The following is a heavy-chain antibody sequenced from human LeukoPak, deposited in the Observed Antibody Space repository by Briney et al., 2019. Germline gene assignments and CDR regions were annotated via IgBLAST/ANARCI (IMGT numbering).Heavy chain of an antibody. V-gene: IGHV3-7*01. D-gene: IGHD6-19*01. Sequence: PGGSLRLSCAASGFTFSSYWMSWVRQAPGKGLEWVANIKQDGSEKYYVDSVKGRFTISRDNAKNSLYLERNSLRAEDTAVYYCAMFQRRGWSHWGEGTPVTASS. CDR1: GFTFSSYW. J-gene: IGHJ4*02. CDR3: AMFQRRGWSH. CDR2: IKQDGSEK.